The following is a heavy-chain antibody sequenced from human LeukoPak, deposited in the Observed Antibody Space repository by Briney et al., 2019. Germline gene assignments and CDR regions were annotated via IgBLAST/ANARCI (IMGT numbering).Heavy chain of an antibody. CDR3: AAVQLELGRYFDY. V-gene: IGHV4-4*08. CDR1: GGSISSYY. CDR2: IYTSGST. J-gene: IGHJ4*02. D-gene: IGHD1-1*01. Sequence: SETLSLTCTVSGGSISSYYWSWIRQPPGKGLEWIGYIYTSGSTNYNPSLKSRVTISVDTSKNQFSLKLSSVTAADTAVYYCAAVQLELGRYFDYWGQGTLVTVSS.